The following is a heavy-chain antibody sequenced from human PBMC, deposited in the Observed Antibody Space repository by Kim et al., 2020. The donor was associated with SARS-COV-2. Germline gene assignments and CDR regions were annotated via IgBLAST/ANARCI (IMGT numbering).Heavy chain of an antibody. J-gene: IGHJ4*02. CDR3: ATAPNSYYFDY. V-gene: IGHV4-59*12. CDR1: SGSISSSY. CDR2: IYYSGST. Sequence: SETLSLTCTVSSGSISSSYWSWIRQPPGKGLEWIGNIYYSGSTNYSPSLKSRVTISVDTSKNQFSLKLTSVTAADTAMYFCATAPNSYYFDYWGQGTLVTVSS.